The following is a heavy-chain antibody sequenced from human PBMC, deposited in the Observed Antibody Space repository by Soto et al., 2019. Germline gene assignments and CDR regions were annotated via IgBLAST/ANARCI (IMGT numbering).Heavy chain of an antibody. D-gene: IGHD4-17*01. Sequence: EVQLLESGGGLVQPGGSLRLSCTASGFTFSSYAMNWVRQAPGKGLEWVSTISGSGGGTYYADSVRGRFTISSDQSKNTLYLQMTSLRVEDTAVYYCAKVGWDTMTTVTRGFFQHWGPGSLVTISS. CDR2: ISGSGGGT. V-gene: IGHV3-23*01. J-gene: IGHJ1*01. CDR3: AKVGWDTMTTVTRGFFQH. CDR1: GFTFSSYA.